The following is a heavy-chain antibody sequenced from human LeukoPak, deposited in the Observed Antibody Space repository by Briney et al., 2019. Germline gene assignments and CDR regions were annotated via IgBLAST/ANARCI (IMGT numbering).Heavy chain of an antibody. D-gene: IGHD4-17*01. J-gene: IGHJ4*02. Sequence: ASVKVSCKASGYTFTSYYMHWVRQAPGQGLEWMGIINPSGDRTTYAQKFQGRVAMTTDTSTSTAYMELRSLRSDDTAVYYCARVTQTDYDFDYWGQGTLVTVSS. CDR1: GYTFTSYY. V-gene: IGHV1-46*01. CDR2: INPSGDRT. CDR3: ARVTQTDYDFDY.